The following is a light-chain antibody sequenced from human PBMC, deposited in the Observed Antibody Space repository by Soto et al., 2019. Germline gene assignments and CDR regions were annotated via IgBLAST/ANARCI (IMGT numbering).Light chain of an antibody. CDR2: DVS. V-gene: IGLV2-11*01. CDR3: CSYAGSYTWV. J-gene: IGLJ3*02. CDR1: SSDVSGYNF. Sequence: QSALTQPRSVSGSPGQSVTISCTGTSSDVSGYNFVSWYQQHPGKAPKLMICDVSKRPSGVPDRFSGSKSGNTASLTISGLQAEDEADYYCCSYAGSYTWVFGGGTQLTVL.